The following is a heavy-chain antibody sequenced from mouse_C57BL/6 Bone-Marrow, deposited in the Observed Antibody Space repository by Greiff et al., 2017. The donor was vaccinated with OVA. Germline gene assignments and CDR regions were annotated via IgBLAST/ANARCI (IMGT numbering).Heavy chain of an antibody. J-gene: IGHJ4*01. D-gene: IGHD1-1*01. Sequence: QVQLQQSGAELARPGASVKLSCKASGYTFTSYGISWVKQRTGQGLEWIGEIYPRSGNTYYNEKFKGKDTLTADKSSSTEYMELRSLTSKDPAVYYCASDYPYNYGSSYYYAMDYWGQGTSVTVSS. V-gene: IGHV1-81*01. CDR2: IYPRSGNT. CDR1: GYTFTSYG. CDR3: ASDYPYNYGSSYYYAMDY.